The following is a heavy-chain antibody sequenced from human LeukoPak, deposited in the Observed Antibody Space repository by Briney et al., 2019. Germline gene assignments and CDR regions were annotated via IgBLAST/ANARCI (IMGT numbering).Heavy chain of an antibody. CDR3: ARPLRH. V-gene: IGHV3-7*03. CDR2: IKRDGSEK. Sequence: GGSLRLSCAASGFTFSNYAMSWVRQAPGKGLEWVANIKRDGSEKYYVDSVKGRFTISRDNAKNSVYLQMNNLRAEDTAVYYCARPLRHWGQGTLVTVSS. CDR1: GFTFSNYA. J-gene: IGHJ4*02.